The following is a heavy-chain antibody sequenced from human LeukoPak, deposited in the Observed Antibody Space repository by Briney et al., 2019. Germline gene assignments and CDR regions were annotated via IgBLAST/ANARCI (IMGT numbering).Heavy chain of an antibody. CDR1: GFTFSSYA. CDR3: ARGIKIYDILTGPFAY. Sequence: GGSLRLSCAASGFTFSSYAMHWVRQAPGKGLEWVAVISYDGSNKYYADSVKGRFTISRDNSKNTLYLQMNSLRAEDTAVYFCARGIKIYDILTGPFAYWGQGTLVTVSS. D-gene: IGHD3-9*01. V-gene: IGHV3-30*04. J-gene: IGHJ4*02. CDR2: ISYDGSNK.